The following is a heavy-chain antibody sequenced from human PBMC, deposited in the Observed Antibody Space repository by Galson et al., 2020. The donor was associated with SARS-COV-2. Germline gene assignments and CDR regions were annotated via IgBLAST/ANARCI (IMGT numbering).Heavy chain of an antibody. V-gene: IGHV3-66*01. CDR3: ARGLSDSGSYGDYFDY. CDR1: GFTVSSNY. J-gene: IGHJ4*02. CDR2: IYSGGST. Sequence: TGGSLRLSCAASGFTVSSNYMSWVRQAPGKGLEWVSVIYSGGSTYYADSVKGRFTISRDNSKNTLYLQMNSLRAEDTAVYYCARGLSDSGSYGDYFDYWGQGTLVTVSS. D-gene: IGHD1-26*01.